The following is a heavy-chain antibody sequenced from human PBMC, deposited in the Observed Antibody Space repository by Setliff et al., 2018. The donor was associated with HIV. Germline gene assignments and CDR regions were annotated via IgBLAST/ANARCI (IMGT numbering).Heavy chain of an antibody. CDR1: GGSISSSSFY. J-gene: IGHJ3*02. V-gene: IGHV4-39*03. CDR2: IYYNTRT. CDR3: ALTGSPGAFDI. Sequence: SETLSLTCNVSGGSISSSSFYWAWLRQPPGKEPEWIASIYYNTRTYYNLSLRSRVTISVDTSKNQFSLKLSSVTAADTAVYYCALTGSPGAFDIWGQGTMGTVSS. D-gene: IGHD3-10*01.